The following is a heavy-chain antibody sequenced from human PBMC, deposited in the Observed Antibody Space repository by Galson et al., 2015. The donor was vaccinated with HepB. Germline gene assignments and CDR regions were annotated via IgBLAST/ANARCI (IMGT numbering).Heavy chain of an antibody. V-gene: IGHV3-66*04. D-gene: IGHD7-27*01. CDR1: GFTVSSTY. J-gene: IGHJ3*02. Sequence: SLRLSCAASGFTVSSTYMNWVRQAPGKGLEWVSLIYRGGGAQYADSVKGRFIISRVNSKNMLYLQMNSLRVEDTAVYYCARRTGDGDDAFDIWGQGTMVSVSS. CDR2: IYRGGGA. CDR3: ARRTGDGDDAFDI.